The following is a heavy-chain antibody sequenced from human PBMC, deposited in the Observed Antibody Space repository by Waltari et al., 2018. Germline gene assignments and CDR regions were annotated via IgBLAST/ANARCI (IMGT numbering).Heavy chain of an antibody. Sequence: EVQLVESGGELVQPGGSLRLSCAASGFAFSSYWMHWVRQTPGKGLVWVSRIYTGANDTYYADSVKGRFTISRDNAKNTLYLQMNSLRVEDTAVYYCTRGGVGYGNFEYWGLGTLVTVSS. CDR1: GFAFSSYW. J-gene: IGHJ4*02. CDR2: IYTGANDT. D-gene: IGHD5-12*01. CDR3: TRGGVGYGNFEY. V-gene: IGHV3-74*01.